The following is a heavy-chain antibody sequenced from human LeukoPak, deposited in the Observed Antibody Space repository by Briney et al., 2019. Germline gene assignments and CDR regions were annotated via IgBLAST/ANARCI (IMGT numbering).Heavy chain of an antibody. Sequence: PGGSLRLSCAVSGFTFSSYGMHWVRQAPGKGPEWVAVISYEGSTSYYADSVKGRFTISRDNSKNTLYLQMNGLRAEDTAVYYCAKEGFGNYYSAYFDYWGQGTLVTVSS. V-gene: IGHV3-30*18. J-gene: IGHJ4*02. CDR1: GFTFSSYG. CDR3: AKEGFGNYYSAYFDY. D-gene: IGHD1-26*01. CDR2: ISYEGSTS.